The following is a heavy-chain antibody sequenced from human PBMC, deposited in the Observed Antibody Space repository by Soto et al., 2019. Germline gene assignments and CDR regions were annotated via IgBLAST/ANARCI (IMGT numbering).Heavy chain of an antibody. CDR1: GDSITNNHW. J-gene: IGHJ6*02. Sequence: SETRSLTCTVYGDSITNNHWWTWVRPSPGKGPEMIGEIYPTGHANYNPSLNSRVAISVDKSKNQFSLTLNSVTAADTAVSYCASKLGPYYYGMGVWGQGTTVSASS. CDR3: ASKLGPYYYGMGV. D-gene: IGHD3-16*01. V-gene: IGHV4-4*02. CDR2: IYPTGHA.